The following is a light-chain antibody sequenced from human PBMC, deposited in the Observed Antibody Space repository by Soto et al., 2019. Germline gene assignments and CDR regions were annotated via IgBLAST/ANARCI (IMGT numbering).Light chain of an antibody. V-gene: IGLV1-47*01. CDR2: RNN. Sequence: QSVLTQPPSASGTPGQRVTISCSGSSSNIGSNYVYWYQQLPGTAPKLLIYRNNQRPSGVPDRFSGYKSGTSASLAISGLRSADEADYYCAAWADSLSGPHWVFGGGTKLTVL. J-gene: IGLJ3*02. CDR1: SSNIGSNY. CDR3: AAWADSLSGPHWV.